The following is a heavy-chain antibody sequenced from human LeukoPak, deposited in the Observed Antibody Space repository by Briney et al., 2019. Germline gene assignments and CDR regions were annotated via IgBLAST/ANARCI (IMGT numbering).Heavy chain of an antibody. D-gene: IGHD3-10*01. CDR3: TRSGYYNGYDY. J-gene: IGHJ4*02. CDR1: GFTFSGHW. CDR2: IAPDGSAT. V-gene: IGHV3-74*03. Sequence: GGSGRLSCVASGFTFSGHWTHWVRQVPGKGLVAVARIAPDGSATTYADSVKGRFTISRDNAKNTLYLEMNSLTAEDTALYYCTRSGYYNGYDYWGQGTLVTVSS.